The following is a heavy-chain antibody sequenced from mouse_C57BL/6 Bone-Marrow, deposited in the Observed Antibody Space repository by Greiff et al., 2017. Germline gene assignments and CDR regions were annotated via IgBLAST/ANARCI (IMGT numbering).Heavy chain of an antibody. J-gene: IGHJ1*03. CDR1: GYTFTSYW. CDR3: ARASLPNWEDCWYSDV. D-gene: IGHD4-1*01. Sequence: QVQLQQSGAELVMPGASVKLSCKASGYTFTSYWMHWVKQRPGQGLEWIGEIDPSDSYTNYNQKFKGKSTLTVDKSSSTAYMQLSSRTSEDSAVYYCARASLPNWEDCWYSDVWGTGTTGTVSA. CDR2: IDPSDSYT. V-gene: IGHV1-69*01.